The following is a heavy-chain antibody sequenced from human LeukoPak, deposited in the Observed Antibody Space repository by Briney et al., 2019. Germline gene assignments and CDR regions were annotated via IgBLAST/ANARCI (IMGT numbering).Heavy chain of an antibody. V-gene: IGHV1-2*02. D-gene: IGHD6-19*01. Sequence: GASVKVSCKASGYTFTGYYMHWVRQAPGQGLEWMGWINPNSGGTNYAQKFQGRATMTRDTSISTAYMELSRLRSDDTAVYYCAADNSGWYGGSWFDPWGQGTLVTVSS. CDR3: AADNSGWYGGSWFDP. CDR2: INPNSGGT. J-gene: IGHJ5*02. CDR1: GYTFTGYY.